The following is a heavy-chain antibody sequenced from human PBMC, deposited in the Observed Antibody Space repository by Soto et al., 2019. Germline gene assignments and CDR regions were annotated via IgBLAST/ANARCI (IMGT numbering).Heavy chain of an antibody. J-gene: IGHJ3*02. Sequence: QEQLVQSGSEVRRPGSSVRVSCTASGGTFSTYPIHWVRQAPGQGLEWMGGFIPMFGTANFAQKFQGRVTLTADKSTSTAYMELSSLKSEDTAVYYCAREGASIVGATGAFHIWGQGTLVSVSS. D-gene: IGHD1-26*01. CDR3: AREGASIVGATGAFHI. CDR2: FIPMFGTA. V-gene: IGHV1-69*06. CDR1: GGTFSTYP.